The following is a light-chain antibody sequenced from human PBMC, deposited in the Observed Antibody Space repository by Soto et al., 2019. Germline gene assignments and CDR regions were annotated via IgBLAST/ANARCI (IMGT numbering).Light chain of an antibody. CDR3: SSYAGSANYV. CDR2: EGT. CDR1: SGDVGSFNL. J-gene: IGLJ1*01. Sequence: QSVLTQPASVSGSPGQSITISCAGTSGDVGSFNLVSWYQQHPGKAPKLVIYEGTQRPSGVSNRFSASKSGNTASLTISGLQAEDEADYYCSSYAGSANYVFXTGTKGTVL. V-gene: IGLV2-23*01.